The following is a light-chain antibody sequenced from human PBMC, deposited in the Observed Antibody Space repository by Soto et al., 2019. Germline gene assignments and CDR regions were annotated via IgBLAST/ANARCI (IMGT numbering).Light chain of an antibody. CDR3: AAWDDSLNGVI. Sequence: QLVLTQPPSASGTPGQRVTISCSGSSSNIGSNTVNWYQQLPGMAPKLLIYSNNQRPSGVPGRFSGSKSGTSASLAISGLQSEDETDYYCAAWDDSLNGVIFGGGTKLTVL. J-gene: IGLJ2*01. CDR2: SNN. V-gene: IGLV1-44*01. CDR1: SSNIGSNT.